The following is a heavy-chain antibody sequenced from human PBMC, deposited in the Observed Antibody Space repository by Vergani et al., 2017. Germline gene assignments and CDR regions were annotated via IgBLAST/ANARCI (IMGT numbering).Heavy chain of an antibody. CDR3: AKEAMVGDYSNYYFDY. D-gene: IGHD4-11*01. J-gene: IGHJ4*02. CDR2: ISSSSSYI. Sequence: EVQLVESGGGLVKPGGSLRLSCAASGFTFSSYSMNWVRQAPGKGLEWVSSISSSSSYIYYADSVKGRFTISRDNAKNSLYLQMNSLRAEDTALYYCAKEAMVGDYSNYYFDYWGQGTLVTVSS. CDR1: GFTFSSYS. V-gene: IGHV3-21*04.